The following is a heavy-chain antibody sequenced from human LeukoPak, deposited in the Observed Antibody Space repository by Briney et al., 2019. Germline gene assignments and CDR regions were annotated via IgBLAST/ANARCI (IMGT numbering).Heavy chain of an antibody. D-gene: IGHD3-22*01. J-gene: IGHJ4*02. CDR2: INHSGNA. CDR1: GGSFSGYY. CDR3: ARKTGYYYHPCDY. V-gene: IGHV4-34*01. Sequence: SETLSLTCGVYGGSFSGYYWTWIRQPPGKGLEWIGEINHSGNANYDPSLKSRVTMSVDTSKNQFSLHLSSVTAADTAVYYCARKTGYYYHPCDYWGQGTLVTVS.